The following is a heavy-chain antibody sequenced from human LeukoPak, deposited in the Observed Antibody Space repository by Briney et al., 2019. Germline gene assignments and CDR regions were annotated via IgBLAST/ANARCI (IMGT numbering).Heavy chain of an antibody. J-gene: IGHJ5*02. V-gene: IGHV4-59*11. Sequence: SETLSLTCTVSGGPISSHYWSWIREPPGKRLEWIGYIYYSGSTNYSPSLKSRVTISVDTSRNHFSLKLNSLTAADTAVYYCARGRANFDPWGQGTLVTVSS. CDR2: IYYSGST. CDR3: ARGRANFDP. CDR1: GGPISSHY.